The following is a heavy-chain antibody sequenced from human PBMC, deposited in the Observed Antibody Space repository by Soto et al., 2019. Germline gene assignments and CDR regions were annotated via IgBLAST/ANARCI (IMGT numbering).Heavy chain of an antibody. CDR3: ARAATVTPYYFDY. Sequence: SETLSLTCAVSSGSISSSNWWSWVRQPPGKGLEWIGEIYHSGSTNYNPSLKSRVTISVDKSKNQFSLKLSSVTAADTAVYYCARAATVTPYYFDYWGQGTLVTVSS. CDR2: IYHSGST. CDR1: SGSISSSNW. J-gene: IGHJ4*02. D-gene: IGHD4-17*01. V-gene: IGHV4-4*02.